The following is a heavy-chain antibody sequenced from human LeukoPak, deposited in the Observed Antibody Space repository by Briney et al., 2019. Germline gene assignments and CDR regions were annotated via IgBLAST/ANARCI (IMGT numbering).Heavy chain of an antibody. V-gene: IGHV3-30*18. D-gene: IGHD3-22*01. Sequence: GGSLRLSCAASGFTFSSYGMHWVRQAPGKGLEWVAVISYDGSNKYYADSVKGRFTISRDNSKNTLYLQMNSLSAEDTAVYYCAKDEGKYTMIVLENNYFDYWGQGTLVTVSS. J-gene: IGHJ4*02. CDR3: AKDEGKYTMIVLENNYFDY. CDR2: ISYDGSNK. CDR1: GFTFSSYG.